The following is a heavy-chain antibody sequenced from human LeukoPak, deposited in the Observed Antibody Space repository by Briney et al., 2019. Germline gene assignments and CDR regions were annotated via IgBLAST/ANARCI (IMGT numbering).Heavy chain of an antibody. J-gene: IGHJ4*02. D-gene: IGHD2-21*02. CDR2: IIPIFGTA. CDR1: GGTFSSYA. Sequence: GASVRVSCKASGGTFSSYAISWVRQAPGQGLEWMGGIIPIFGTANYAQKFQGRVTITADKSTSTAYMELSSLRSEDTAVYYCARAYCGGDCYPKFSDYWGQGTLVTVSS. V-gene: IGHV1-69*06. CDR3: ARAYCGGDCYPKFSDY.